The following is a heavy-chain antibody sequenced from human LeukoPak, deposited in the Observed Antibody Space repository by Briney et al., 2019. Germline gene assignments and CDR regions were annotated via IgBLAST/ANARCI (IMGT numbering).Heavy chain of an antibody. J-gene: IGHJ4*02. CDR1: GFTFSDYF. CDR3: ARNHPSRNDGWPLFDY. V-gene: IGHV3-11*01. CDR2: IRSSGDII. D-gene: IGHD1-1*01. Sequence: GGSLRLSCAVSGFTFSDYFMSWIRQAPGKGLEWLSYIRSSGDIIYYADSVKGRFTISRDNAKNSLYLQINNLRVEDTAIYFCARNHPSRNDGWPLFDYWSRGTLVTVSS.